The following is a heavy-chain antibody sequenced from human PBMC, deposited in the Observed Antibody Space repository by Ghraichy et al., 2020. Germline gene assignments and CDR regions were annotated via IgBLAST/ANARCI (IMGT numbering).Heavy chain of an antibody. Sequence: SETLSLTCAVYGGSFSGYYWSWIRQPPGKGLEWIGEINHSGSTNYNPSLKSRVTISVDTSKNQFSLKLSSVTAADTAVYYCAIFHHLYCSGGSCLDYWGQGTLVTVSS. CDR1: GGSFSGYY. CDR2: INHSGST. CDR3: AIFHHLYCSGGSCLDY. J-gene: IGHJ4*02. V-gene: IGHV4-34*01. D-gene: IGHD2-15*01.